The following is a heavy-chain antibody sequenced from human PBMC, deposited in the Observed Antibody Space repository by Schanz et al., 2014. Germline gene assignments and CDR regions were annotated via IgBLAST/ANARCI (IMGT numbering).Heavy chain of an antibody. CDR3: ARAEINSGYARYYYGMDV. CDR2: IYYSGST. J-gene: IGHJ6*02. D-gene: IGHD5-12*01. Sequence: QVQLQESGPGLVKPSETLSLNCRISGSINSYYWSWIRQPPGKGLEWIGYIYYSGSTNYNPSLKSRVTISVDTSKNQFALKLSSVTAADTAVYYCARAEINSGYARYYYGMDVWGQGTTVTVSS. CDR1: GSINSYY. V-gene: IGHV4-59*01.